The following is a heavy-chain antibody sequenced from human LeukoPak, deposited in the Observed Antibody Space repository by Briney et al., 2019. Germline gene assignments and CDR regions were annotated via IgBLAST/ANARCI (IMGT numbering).Heavy chain of an antibody. CDR3: AKGAQYDFWSGYTIEYFDV. CDR1: GFSFTNYG. Sequence: GGSLRLSCAASGFSFTNYGMSWVRQAPGKGLEWVSFISANGSSTHYADSVKGRFTISRDNSKNTVHLQINSLRAEDTATYYCAKGAQYDFWSGYTIEYFDVWGQGTLVSVSS. J-gene: IGHJ4*02. CDR2: ISANGSST. V-gene: IGHV3-23*01. D-gene: IGHD3-3*01.